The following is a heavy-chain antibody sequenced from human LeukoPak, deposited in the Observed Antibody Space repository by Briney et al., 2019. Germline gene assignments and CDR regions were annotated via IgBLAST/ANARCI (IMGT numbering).Heavy chain of an antibody. Sequence: GGSLRLSCAASGFTFSHYAMHWVRQAPGKGLEWVSHIRSSGDDIRYADSVKGRFTISRDDAKNSLFLQMYSLRAEDTAVYYCARDKDWAFDYWGQGTLVTVSS. J-gene: IGHJ4*02. D-gene: IGHD3/OR15-3a*01. CDR1: GFTFSHYA. CDR2: IRSSGDDI. V-gene: IGHV3-21*05. CDR3: ARDKDWAFDY.